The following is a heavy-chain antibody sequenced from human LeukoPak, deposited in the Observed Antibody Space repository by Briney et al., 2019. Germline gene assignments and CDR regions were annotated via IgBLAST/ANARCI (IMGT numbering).Heavy chain of an antibody. D-gene: IGHD3-3*01. J-gene: IGHJ4*02. CDR2: IIPIFGTA. Sequence: GASVKVSCKASGYTFTSYDINWVRQAPGQGLEWMGGIIPIFGTANYAQKFQGRVTITADESTSTAYMELSSLRSEDTAVYYCARGMGPPGDFWSGYPKYYFDYWGQGTLVTVSS. CDR1: GYTFTSYD. V-gene: IGHV1-69*13. CDR3: ARGMGPPGDFWSGYPKYYFDY.